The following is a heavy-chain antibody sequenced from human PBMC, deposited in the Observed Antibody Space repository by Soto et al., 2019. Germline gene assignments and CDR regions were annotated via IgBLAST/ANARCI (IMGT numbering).Heavy chain of an antibody. V-gene: IGHV4-59*01. CDR3: ARGSAGDYADY. J-gene: IGHJ4*02. Sequence: XETLSLTCTVSGGSIGNYYWNWIRQSPGKGLEWIGYLYNSGSTNYNPSLKSRVSISVDTSRNQFSLRLTSVTAADTAVYYCARGSAGDYADYWGQGTLVTVSS. D-gene: IGHD4-17*01. CDR2: LYNSGST. CDR1: GGSIGNYY.